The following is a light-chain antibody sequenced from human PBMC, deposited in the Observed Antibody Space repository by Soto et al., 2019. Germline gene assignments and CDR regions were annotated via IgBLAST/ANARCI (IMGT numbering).Light chain of an antibody. CDR3: QQTYSTPRT. CDR1: QSISTY. CDR2: AAS. V-gene: IGKV1-39*01. J-gene: IGKJ1*01. Sequence: DIQMTQSPSSLSASLGDRVTLTCRASQSISTYLNWYQQKPGKAPKLLIYAASNLQSGVPSQFSGSGSGTDFTLTISSLQPEDFASYYCQQTYSTPRTFGQWTKVEIK.